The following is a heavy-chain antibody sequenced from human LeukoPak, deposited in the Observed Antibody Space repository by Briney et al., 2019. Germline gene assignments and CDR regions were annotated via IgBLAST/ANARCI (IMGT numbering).Heavy chain of an antibody. V-gene: IGHV4-34*01. CDR1: GGSFSGYY. D-gene: IGHD1-7*01. J-gene: IGHJ4*02. CDR3: ASTGYITGTTVY. Sequence: SETLSLTCAVYGGSFSGYYWSWIRQPPGKGPEWIGEINHSGSTNYNPSLKSRVTISVDTSKNQFSLKLSSVTAADTAVYYCASTGYITGTTVYWGQGTLVTVSS. CDR2: INHSGST.